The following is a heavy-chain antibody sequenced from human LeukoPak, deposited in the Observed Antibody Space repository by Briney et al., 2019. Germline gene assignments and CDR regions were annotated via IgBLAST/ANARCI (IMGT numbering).Heavy chain of an antibody. J-gene: IGHJ6*03. CDR2: ISGSGGST. CDR3: ATSQTLGATTYYYYYYMDV. V-gene: IGHV3-23*01. Sequence: PGGSLRPSCAASGFTFSSYAMSWVRQAPGKGLAWVSAISGSGGSTYYADSVKGRFTISRDNSKNTLYLQMNSLRAEDTAVYYCATSQTLGATTYYYYYYMDVWGKGTTVTVSS. D-gene: IGHD1-26*01. CDR1: GFTFSSYA.